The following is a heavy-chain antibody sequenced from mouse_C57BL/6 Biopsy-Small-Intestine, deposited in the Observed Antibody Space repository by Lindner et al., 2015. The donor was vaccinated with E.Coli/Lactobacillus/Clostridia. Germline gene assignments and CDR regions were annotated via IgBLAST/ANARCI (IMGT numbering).Heavy chain of an antibody. CDR3: AREPSEGYRFDY. Sequence: SVKVSCKASGYILTDYYIHWMRQAPGQGLEWMGIIRPRNDHTQYAQKFQGRVTMTKDASTSTFYLELSSLRSEDTAVFYCAREPSEGYRFDYWGQGALVTVSS. D-gene: IGHD2-12*01. V-gene: IGHV1-66*01. CDR1: GYILTDYY. CDR2: IRPRNDHT. J-gene: IGHJ4*01.